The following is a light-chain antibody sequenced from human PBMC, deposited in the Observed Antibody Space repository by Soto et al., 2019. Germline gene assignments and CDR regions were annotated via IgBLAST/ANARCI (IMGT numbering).Light chain of an antibody. V-gene: IGLV1-51*01. CDR3: ATWDSSVSGAGV. Sequence: QSVLTQPPSVSAAPGQKVTISCFGSSSNIGSNYVSWYKQLPGTAPKLLIYDNNQRPSGIPDRFSASKSGTSATLGITGLQTGDEADYYCATWDSSVSGAGVFGGGTQLTVL. CDR2: DNN. CDR1: SSNIGSNY. J-gene: IGLJ7*01.